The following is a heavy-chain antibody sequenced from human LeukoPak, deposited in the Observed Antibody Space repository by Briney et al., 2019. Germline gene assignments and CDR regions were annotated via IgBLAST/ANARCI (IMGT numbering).Heavy chain of an antibody. Sequence: PSETLSLTCTVSGDSITSGSYYWGWIRQTPGKRLEWIGNIYSDGDTPFNPSLKSRITMSVDTSKNQFSLRLNSVTAADTAVYFCARDSGFWLYWGQGILVSVSS. CDR2: IYSDGDT. CDR1: GDSITSGSYY. V-gene: IGHV4-39*07. CDR3: ARDSGFWLY. J-gene: IGHJ4*02. D-gene: IGHD3-22*01.